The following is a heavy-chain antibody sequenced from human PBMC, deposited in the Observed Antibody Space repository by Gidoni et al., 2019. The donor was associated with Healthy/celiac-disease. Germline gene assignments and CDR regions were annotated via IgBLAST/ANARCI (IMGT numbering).Heavy chain of an antibody. Sequence: QVQLVQSGAAVKKPGSSVKVSCKAPGGTFSSYTISWVRQAPGQGLEWMGRIIPILGIANYAQKFQGRVTITADKSTSTAYMELSSLRSEDTAVYYCARAGVEVAAAGSFDYWGQGTLVTVSS. CDR3: ARAGVEVAAAGSFDY. J-gene: IGHJ4*02. CDR2: IIPILGIA. V-gene: IGHV1-69*02. D-gene: IGHD6-13*01. CDR1: GGTFSSYT.